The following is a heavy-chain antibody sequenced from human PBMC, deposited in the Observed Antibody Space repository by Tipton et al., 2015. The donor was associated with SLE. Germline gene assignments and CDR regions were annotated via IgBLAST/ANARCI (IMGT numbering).Heavy chain of an antibody. CDR1: NGSISNYY. D-gene: IGHD4-17*01. CDR3: ARDRTTETESWYLDC. Sequence: TLSLTCTVSNGSISNYYWSWIRQAPGKALEWIGYIYYSGTTHYNPSLKSRVTLSVDTSKNQFSLKLSSVTAADTAVYYCARDRTTETESWYLDCRRRGTLVTVSS. CDR2: IYYSGTT. V-gene: IGHV4-59*01. J-gene: IGHJ2*01.